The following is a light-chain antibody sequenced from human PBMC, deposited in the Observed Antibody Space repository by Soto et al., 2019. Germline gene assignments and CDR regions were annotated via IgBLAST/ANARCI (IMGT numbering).Light chain of an antibody. CDR3: QQYNSYPWT. CDR1: QSISSW. V-gene: IGKV1-5*01. Sequence: DIQMTQSPSTLSASVGDRVTITCRASQSISSWLAWYQQKPGKAPKLLIYDASSLESGVPSRFSGSGSGTEFTLTISCLQPDDFATYYCQQYNSYPWTFGLGTKVEIK. J-gene: IGKJ1*01. CDR2: DAS.